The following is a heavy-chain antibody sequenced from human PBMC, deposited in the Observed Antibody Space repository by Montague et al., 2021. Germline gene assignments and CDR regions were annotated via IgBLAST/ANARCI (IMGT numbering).Heavy chain of an antibody. D-gene: IGHD3-10*01. V-gene: IGHV3-53*01. J-gene: IGHJ4*02. CDR3: ARDESNTSSLDY. CDR1: GFNVNSHY. CDR2: TYTGGSA. Sequence: SLRLSCAASGFNVNSHYMSWVRQAPGKGLEWVSVTYTGGSAYYADSVKGRFTVTRDSSKNMVYLQMDSLRAEDTAVYFCARDESNTSSLDYWGQGTPVTVSS.